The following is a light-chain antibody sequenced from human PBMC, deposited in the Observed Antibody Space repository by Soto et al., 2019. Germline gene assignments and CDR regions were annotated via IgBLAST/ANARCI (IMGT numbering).Light chain of an antibody. CDR3: QQFSSYPLT. CDR2: DAS. Sequence: PGQIATLSCRASQSISTYLAWYQMKPGQAPRLLIYDASSRATGIPDRFSGGGSGTDFTLTISRLEPEDFAVYYCQQFSSYPLTFGGGTRLEI. CDR1: QSISTY. J-gene: IGKJ5*01. V-gene: IGKV3-20*01.